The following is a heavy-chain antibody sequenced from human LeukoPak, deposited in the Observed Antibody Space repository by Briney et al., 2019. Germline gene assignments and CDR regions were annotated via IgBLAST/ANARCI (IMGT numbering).Heavy chain of an antibody. Sequence: PGGSLRLSCAASGFSFTAYSMNWVRQAPGRGLEWISYIGPGGDIYYADSVAGRFTVSRDTAKNSLYPQMNGLRVGDTAVYYCARRFDSWGQGTLVTVSS. CDR2: IGPGGDI. J-gene: IGHJ4*02. CDR3: ARRFDS. CDR1: GFSFTAYS. V-gene: IGHV3-48*01.